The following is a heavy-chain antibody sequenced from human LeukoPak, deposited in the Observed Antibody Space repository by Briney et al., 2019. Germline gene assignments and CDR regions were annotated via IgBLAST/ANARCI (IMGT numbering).Heavy chain of an antibody. V-gene: IGHV1-69*06. D-gene: IGHD3-10*01. CDR1: GGTFSSYA. CDR2: IIPIFGTA. J-gene: IGHJ4*02. CDR3: ARDLGLTMVRGENI. Sequence: SVKVSCKASGGTFSSYAISWVRQDPGQGLEWMGGIIPIFGTANYAQKFQGRVTITADKSTSTAYMELSSLRSEDTAVYYCARDLGLTMVRGENIWGQGTLVTVSS.